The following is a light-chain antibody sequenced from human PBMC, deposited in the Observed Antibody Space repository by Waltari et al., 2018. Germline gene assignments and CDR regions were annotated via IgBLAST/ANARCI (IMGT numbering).Light chain of an antibody. J-gene: IGKJ4*01. Sequence: ETVLTQSPVTLSLSPGERATLSCRASQTVNTYLAWYQQKPGQAPRRLIYDTSNRATGIPARFSGSGSGTDFTLTISSLEPEDFAVYYCQQRNSWPLTFGGGTKVEIK. CDR3: QQRNSWPLT. CDR1: QTVNTY. V-gene: IGKV3-11*01. CDR2: DTS.